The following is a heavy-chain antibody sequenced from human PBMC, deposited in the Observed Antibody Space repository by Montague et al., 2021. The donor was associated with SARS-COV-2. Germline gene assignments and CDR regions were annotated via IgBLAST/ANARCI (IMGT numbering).Heavy chain of an antibody. D-gene: IGHD5-12*01. CDR3: YSGYDFGY. V-gene: IGHV3-21*01. CDR1: GFTFNSYS. J-gene: IGHJ4*02. Sequence: SLRLSCAASGFTFNSYSMNWVRQAPGKGLERVSSISSTSTSIYYADSVKGRFTISRDNAKNSLYLQMNSLRAEDTAVYYCYSGYDFGYWGQGTLVTVSS. CDR2: ISSTSTSI.